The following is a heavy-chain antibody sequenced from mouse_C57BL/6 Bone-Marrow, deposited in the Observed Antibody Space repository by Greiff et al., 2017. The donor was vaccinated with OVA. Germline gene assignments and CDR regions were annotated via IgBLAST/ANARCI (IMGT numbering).Heavy chain of an antibody. V-gene: IGHV10-1*01. CDR2: IRSKSNNYAT. Sequence: EVKLVESGGGLVQPKGSLKLSCAASGFSFNTYAMNWVRQAPGKGLEWVARIRSKSNNYATYYADSVKDRFTISRDDSESMLYLQMNNLKTEDTAMYYCVRQDYGSSYRAMDYWGQGTSVTVSS. CDR1: GFSFNTYA. J-gene: IGHJ4*01. CDR3: VRQDYGSSYRAMDY. D-gene: IGHD1-1*01.